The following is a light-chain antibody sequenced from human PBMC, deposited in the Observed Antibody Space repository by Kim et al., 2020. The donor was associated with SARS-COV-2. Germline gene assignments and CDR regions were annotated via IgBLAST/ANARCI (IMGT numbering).Light chain of an antibody. CDR1: RSDVGNYNC. J-gene: IGLJ2*01. Sequence: GQSVTISCTGTRSDVGNYNCVAWYQQHPGKAPKLMISDVTKRPSGVPDRFSGSKSGNAASLTISGLQAEDEADYYCCSYAGSYTLVFGGGTQLTVL. CDR2: DVT. V-gene: IGLV2-11*03. CDR3: CSYAGSYTLV.